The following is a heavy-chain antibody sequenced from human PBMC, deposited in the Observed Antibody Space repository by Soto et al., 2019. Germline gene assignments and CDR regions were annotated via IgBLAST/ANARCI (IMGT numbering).Heavy chain of an antibody. CDR1: GGSIRSENYY. CDR3: AKDHAEQGEGKNYYTGMDV. Sequence: QVQLQESDPGLVKASQTLSLTCTVSGGSIRSENYYWNWIRQRPGKGLEWIGYISYTGTTAYNPSLQSRVSISWDSSQNHFSLRWTSRTAAYAAIYYCAKDHAEQGEGKNYYTGMDVWGHGTPVTVSS. CDR2: ISYTGTT. V-gene: IGHV4-31*03. J-gene: IGHJ6*02. D-gene: IGHD3-16*01.